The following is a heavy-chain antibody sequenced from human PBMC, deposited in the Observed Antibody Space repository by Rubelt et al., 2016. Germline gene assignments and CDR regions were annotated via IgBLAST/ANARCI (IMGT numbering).Heavy chain of an antibody. Sequence: EVQLVESGGGLVQPGGSLRLSCAASGFTVSSNYMSRVRQAPGKGLEWVSVIYSGGSTYYADSVKGRFTISRDNSKNTLYLQMNSLRAEDTAVYYCARFRLWDYGDYYYYYGMDVWGQGTTVTVSS. CDR2: IYSGGST. J-gene: IGHJ6*02. CDR3: ARFRLWDYGDYYYYYGMDV. V-gene: IGHV3-66*01. D-gene: IGHD4-17*01. CDR1: GFTVSSNY.